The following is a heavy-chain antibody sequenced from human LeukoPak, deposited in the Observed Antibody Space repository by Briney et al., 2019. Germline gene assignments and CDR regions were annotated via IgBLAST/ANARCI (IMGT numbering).Heavy chain of an antibody. CDR3: ARGSIVVVIASDAFDI. Sequence: ASVKVSCKASGYTFTSYGISWVRQAPGQGLEWMGWINPNSGGTNYAQKFQGRVTMTRDTSISTAYMELSRLRSDDTAVYYCARGSIVVVIASDAFDIWGQGTMVTVSS. J-gene: IGHJ3*02. V-gene: IGHV1-2*02. D-gene: IGHD2-21*01. CDR2: INPNSGGT. CDR1: GYTFTSYG.